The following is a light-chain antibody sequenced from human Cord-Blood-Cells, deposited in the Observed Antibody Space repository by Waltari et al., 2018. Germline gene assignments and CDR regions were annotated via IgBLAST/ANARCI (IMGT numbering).Light chain of an antibody. CDR3: QVWDSSTVV. V-gene: IGLV3-9*01. J-gene: IGLJ2*01. CDR2: RDS. Sequence: SYELTQPLSVSVALGQTARITCGGNNLGSKNVHWYQQKPGQAPGLVIYRDSNRPSGIPERFSGSNSVNTATLTIGRAQAGDEADYYCQVWDSSTVVFGGGTKLTVL. CDR1: NLGSKN.